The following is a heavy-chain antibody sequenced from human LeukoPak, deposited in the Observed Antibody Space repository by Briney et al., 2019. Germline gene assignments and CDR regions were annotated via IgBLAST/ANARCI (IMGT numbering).Heavy chain of an antibody. CDR2: MNPNSGNT. CDR1: GYTFTSYD. V-gene: IGHV1-8*03. CDR3: ARGRPDYDFWSGYASAFDI. D-gene: IGHD3-3*01. J-gene: IGHJ3*02. Sequence: ASVKVSCKASGYTFTSYDINWVRQATGQGLEWMGWMNPNSGNTGYAQKFQGRVTITRNTSISTAHMELSSLRSEDTAVYYCARGRPDYDFWSGYASAFDIWGQGTMVTVSS.